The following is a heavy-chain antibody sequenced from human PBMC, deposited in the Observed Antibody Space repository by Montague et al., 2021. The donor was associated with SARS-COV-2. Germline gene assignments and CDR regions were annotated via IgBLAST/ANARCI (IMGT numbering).Heavy chain of an antibody. CDR2: IYYSGST. CDR1: NGSISSYY. D-gene: IGHD6-19*01. J-gene: IGHJ4*02. Sequence: SETLSLTCTVSNGSISSYYWSWVRQPPGKGLEWIGYIYYSGSTTXNPSLKSRVTLSVDPSENQFSLKLNSVSAADTAVYYCARTLPVAGFDYWGQGTLVTVSS. V-gene: IGHV4-59*01. CDR3: ARTLPVAGFDY.